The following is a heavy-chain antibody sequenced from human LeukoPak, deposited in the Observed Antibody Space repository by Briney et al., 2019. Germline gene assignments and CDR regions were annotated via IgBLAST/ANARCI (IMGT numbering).Heavy chain of an antibody. J-gene: IGHJ6*03. V-gene: IGHV3-21*01. Sequence: GGSLRLSCAASGFTFSSYSMNWVRQAPGKGLEWVSSISSSSSYIYYADSVKGRFTISRDNAKNSLYPQMNSLRAEDTAVYYCAREAAARHLNYYYMDVWGKGTTVTVSS. CDR3: AREAAARHLNYYYMDV. CDR1: GFTFSSYS. CDR2: ISSSSSYI. D-gene: IGHD6-6*01.